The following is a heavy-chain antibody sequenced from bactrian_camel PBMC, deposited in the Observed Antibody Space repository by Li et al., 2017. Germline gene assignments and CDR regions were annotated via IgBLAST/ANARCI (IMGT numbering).Heavy chain of an antibody. J-gene: IGHJ6*01. V-gene: IGHV3S42*01. CDR3: AANPFWTYGAICSYTRPADFGY. CDR2: IDSDGST. D-gene: IGHD2*01. CDR1: GYTFSRYT. Sequence: DVQLVESGGNLVQPGGSLRLSCAASGYTFSRYTFSRYGMGWFRQGTGKEREDVAFIDSDGSTSYADSVKGRFTISKDNAKNLLYLQMNSLKPEDTAMYYCAANPFWTYGAICSYTRPADFGYWGQGTQVTVS.